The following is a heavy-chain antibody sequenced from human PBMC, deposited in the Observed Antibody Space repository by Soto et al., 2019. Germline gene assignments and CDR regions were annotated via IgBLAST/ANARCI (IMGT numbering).Heavy chain of an antibody. CDR1: GFTFSSYA. D-gene: IGHD3-22*01. Sequence: GGSLRLSCAASGFTFSSYAMSWVRQAPGKGLEWVSAISGSGGSTYYADSVKGRFTISRDNSKNTLYQQMNSLRAEDTAVYYCAKDHSSGYYSDHYWGQGTLVTVSS. V-gene: IGHV3-23*01. CDR2: ISGSGGST. CDR3: AKDHSSGYYSDHY. J-gene: IGHJ4*02.